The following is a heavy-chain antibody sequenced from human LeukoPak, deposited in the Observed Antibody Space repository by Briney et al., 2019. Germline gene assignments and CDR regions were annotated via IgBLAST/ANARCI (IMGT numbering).Heavy chain of an antibody. CDR3: ARERDDFWSGYSYGMDV. D-gene: IGHD3-3*01. Sequence: SETLSLTCTVSGGSISSYYWSWIRQPAGKGLEWIGRIYTSGSTNYNPSLKSRVTMSVDTSKNQFSLKLSSVTAADTAVYYCARERDDFWSGYSYGMDVWGQGTTVTVSS. V-gene: IGHV4-4*07. CDR2: IYTSGST. CDR1: GGSISSYY. J-gene: IGHJ6*02.